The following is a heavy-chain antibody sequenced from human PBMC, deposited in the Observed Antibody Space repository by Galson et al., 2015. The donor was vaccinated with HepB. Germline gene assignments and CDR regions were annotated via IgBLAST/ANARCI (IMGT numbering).Heavy chain of an antibody. V-gene: IGHV1-69*06. D-gene: IGHD3-22*01. Sequence: SVKVSCKASGGTFSSYAISWVRQAPGQGLEWMGGIIPIFGTANYAQKFQGRVTITADKSTSTAYMELSSLRSEDTAVYYCARGYYDSSGYYYVRRNAFDIWGQGTMVTVSS. CDR1: GGTFSSYA. CDR3: ARGYYDSSGYYYVRRNAFDI. CDR2: IIPIFGTA. J-gene: IGHJ3*02.